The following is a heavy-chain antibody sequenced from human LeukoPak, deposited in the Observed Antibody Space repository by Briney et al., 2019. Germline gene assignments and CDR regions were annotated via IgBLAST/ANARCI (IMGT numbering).Heavy chain of an antibody. CDR1: GFTFDDHG. CDR3: AREDGSGSYPGYYYGMDV. Sequence: GGSLRLSCAASGFTFDDHGMSWVRQVPGKGLEWVSGINWDGGSTGYADSVKGRFTISRDNSKNTLYLQMNSLRAEDTAVYYCAREDGSGSYPGYYYGMDVWGQGTTVTVSS. J-gene: IGHJ6*02. D-gene: IGHD3-10*01. CDR2: INWDGGST. V-gene: IGHV3-20*04.